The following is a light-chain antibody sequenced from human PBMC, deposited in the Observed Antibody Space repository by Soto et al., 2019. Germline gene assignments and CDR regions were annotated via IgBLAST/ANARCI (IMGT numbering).Light chain of an antibody. CDR1: SSNIGSNF. V-gene: IGLV1-47*01. CDR3: AAWDDSLSAYV. CDR2: RNN. Sequence: QSVLTQAPSASGTPGQRVTISCSGRSSNIGSNFVYWHQQLPGTAPKLLIYRNNQRPSGVPDRFSDSKSGTSASLAISGLRSEDEADYYCAAWDDSLSAYVFGTGTKVTVL. J-gene: IGLJ1*01.